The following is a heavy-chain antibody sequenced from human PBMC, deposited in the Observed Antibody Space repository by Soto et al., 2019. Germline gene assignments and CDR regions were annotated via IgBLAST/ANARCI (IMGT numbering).Heavy chain of an antibody. CDR2: VKDGGHT. Sequence: QVQLQQWGAGLLKPSETLFLNCAVTGGSLSGYYWSWIRQPPGKGLEWIGEVKDGGHTNYSPSLRGRATISSDTSNNQFSLRLNSVTAADTGVYYCARGQEGVVATHWDQGSLVTVSS. CDR3: ARGQEGVVATH. CDR1: GGSLSGYY. D-gene: IGHD5-12*01. J-gene: IGHJ4*02. V-gene: IGHV4-34*01.